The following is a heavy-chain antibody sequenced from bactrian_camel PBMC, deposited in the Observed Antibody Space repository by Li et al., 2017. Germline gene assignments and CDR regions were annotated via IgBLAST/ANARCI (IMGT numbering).Heavy chain of an antibody. CDR1: GDTANINC. D-gene: IGHD2*01. J-gene: IGHJ4*01. CDR3: AAHFSYSRSCSLSPNAYLH. CDR2: ISAGGDVT. V-gene: IGHV3S1*01. Sequence: HVQLVESGGGSVQSGGSLRLSCAASGDTANINCMSWVREAPGKAREGVAAISAGGDVTYGSDSLNGRFTISQDNAKNTLYLQMNSLKPDDTAIYYCAAHFSYSRSCSLSPNAYLHWGQGTQVTVS.